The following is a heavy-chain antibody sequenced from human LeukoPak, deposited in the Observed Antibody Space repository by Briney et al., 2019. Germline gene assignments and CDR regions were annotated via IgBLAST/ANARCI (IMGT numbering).Heavy chain of an antibody. CDR2: ISGSGGGI. CDR3: AKAYGSGSNGVYHFDY. CDR1: GFTVSSNY. J-gene: IGHJ4*02. V-gene: IGHV3-23*01. Sequence: PGGSLRLSCAASGFTVSSNYMTWVRRAPGKGLEWVSVISGSGGGIYYADFVKGRFTISRDNSKNTLYLQMNSLRVEDTAAYYCAKAYGSGSNGVYHFDYWGQGTLVTVSS. D-gene: IGHD3-10*01.